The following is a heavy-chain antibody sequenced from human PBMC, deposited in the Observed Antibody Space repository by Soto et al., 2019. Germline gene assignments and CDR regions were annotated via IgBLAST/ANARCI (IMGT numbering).Heavy chain of an antibody. J-gene: IGHJ5*02. CDR1: GYTFTGYY. CDR2: INPNSGGT. D-gene: IGHD2-15*01. CDR3: ARGRYCSGGSCYSNWFDP. V-gene: IGHV1-2*04. Sequence: ASVKVSCKASGYTFTGYYMHWVRQAPGQGLEWMGWINPNSGGTNYAQKFQGWVTLTRDTSIGTAYMELSRLRSDDTAVYYCARGRYCSGGSCYSNWFDPWGQGTLVTVSS.